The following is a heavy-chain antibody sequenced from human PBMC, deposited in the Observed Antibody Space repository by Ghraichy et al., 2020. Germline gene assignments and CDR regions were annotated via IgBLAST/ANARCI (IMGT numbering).Heavy chain of an antibody. J-gene: IGHJ6*02. V-gene: IGHV3-30*18. Sequence: GGSLRLSCAASGFTFSSYGMHWVRQAPGKGLKWVAVISYDGSNKYYADSVKGRFTISRDNSKNTLYLQMNSLRAEDTAVYYCAKDHSSSWYDYYYGMDVWGQGTTVTVSS. CDR3: AKDHSSSWYDYYYGMDV. CDR1: GFTFSSYG. D-gene: IGHD6-13*01. CDR2: ISYDGSNK.